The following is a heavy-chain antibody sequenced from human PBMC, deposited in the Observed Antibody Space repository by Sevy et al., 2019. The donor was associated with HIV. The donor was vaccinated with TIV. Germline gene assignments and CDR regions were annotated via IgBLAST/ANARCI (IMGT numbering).Heavy chain of an antibody. CDR2: IYPGDSDT. Sequence: GESLKISCKGSGYSFTTYWIGWVRQMPGKGLEWMGIIYPGDSDTRYSPSFQGQVTISVDKSISTAYLQWSSLKASDTSMYYCARGRAPGIVEAGPEYWGQGTLVTVSS. CDR1: GYSFTTYW. J-gene: IGHJ4*02. CDR3: ARGRAPGIVEAGPEY. V-gene: IGHV5-51*01. D-gene: IGHD6-19*01.